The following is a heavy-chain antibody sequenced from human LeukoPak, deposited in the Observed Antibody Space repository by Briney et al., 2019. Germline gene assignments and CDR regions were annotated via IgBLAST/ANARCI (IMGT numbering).Heavy chain of an antibody. CDR2: ISAYNGNT. CDR1: GYTFTSYG. V-gene: IGHV1-18*01. Sequence: ASVKVSCKASGYTFTSYGISWVRQAPGQGLEWMGWISAYNGNTNYAQKLQGRVTMTTDTSTSTAYMELRSLRSDDTAVYYCARVGLAAIRFLEWFNGGRGWFDPWGQGTLVTVSS. D-gene: IGHD3-3*01. J-gene: IGHJ5*02. CDR3: ARVGLAAIRFLEWFNGGRGWFDP.